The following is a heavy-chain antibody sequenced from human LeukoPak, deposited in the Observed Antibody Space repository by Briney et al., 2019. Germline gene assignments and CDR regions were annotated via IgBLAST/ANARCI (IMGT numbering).Heavy chain of an antibody. D-gene: IGHD2-2*02. CDR3: ARVFVGVVPAAISQDGMDV. CDR2: INHSGST. CDR1: SGSFSGYY. V-gene: IGHV4-34*01. Sequence: SETLSLTCAVYSGSFSGYYWSWIRQPPGKGLEWIGEINHSGSTNYNPSLKSRVTISVDTSKNQFSLKLSSVTAADTAVYYCARVFVGVVPAAISQDGMDVWGQGTTVTVSS. J-gene: IGHJ6*02.